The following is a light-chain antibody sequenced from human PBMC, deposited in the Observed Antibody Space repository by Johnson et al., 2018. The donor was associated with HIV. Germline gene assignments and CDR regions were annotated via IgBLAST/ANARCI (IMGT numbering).Light chain of an antibody. V-gene: IGLV1-51*01. CDR1: SSNIGNNY. CDR3: GTWDVGLSGHYV. Sequence: QSVLTQPPSVSAAPGQKVTISCSGSSSNIGNNYVSWYQQFPGTAPKLLIYDNDKRPSGIPDRFSGSKSGTSATLGITGLQTGDEANYYCGTWDVGLSGHYVFGPGTEVTVL. CDR2: DND. J-gene: IGLJ1*01.